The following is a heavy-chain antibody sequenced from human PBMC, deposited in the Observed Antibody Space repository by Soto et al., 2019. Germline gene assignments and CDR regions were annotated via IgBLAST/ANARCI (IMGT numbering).Heavy chain of an antibody. J-gene: IGHJ5*02. V-gene: IGHV4-34*01. CDR2: INHSGST. Sequence: SETLSLTCAVYGGSFSGYYWSWIRQPPGKGLEWIGEINHSGSTNYNPSLKSRVTISVDTSKNQFSLKLSSVTAADTAVYYCARGLPPLRWRNWFDPWGQGTLVTVS. CDR1: GGSFSGYY. D-gene: IGHD4-17*01. CDR3: ARGLPPLRWRNWFDP.